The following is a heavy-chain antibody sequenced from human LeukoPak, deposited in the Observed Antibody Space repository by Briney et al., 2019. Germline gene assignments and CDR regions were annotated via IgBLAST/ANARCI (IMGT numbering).Heavy chain of an antibody. CDR2: ISSSSSYI. CDR1: GFTFSSYA. Sequence: GGSLRLSCAASGFTFSSYAMSWVRQAPGKGLEWVSSISSSSSYIYYADSVKGRFTISRDNAKNSLYLQMNSLRAEDTAVYYCARGRGIGGPPHYFDYWGQGTLVTVSS. D-gene: IGHD2/OR15-2a*01. V-gene: IGHV3-21*01. J-gene: IGHJ4*02. CDR3: ARGRGIGGPPHYFDY.